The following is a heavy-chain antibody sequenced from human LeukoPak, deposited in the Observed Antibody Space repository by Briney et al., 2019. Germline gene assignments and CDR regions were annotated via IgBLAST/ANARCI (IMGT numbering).Heavy chain of an antibody. CDR3: ARERPDYYYYMDV. CDR1: GFTFSDYY. J-gene: IGHJ6*03. CDR2: ISRRGSTI. Sequence: SGGSLRLSCAASGFTFSDYYMSWIRQARGKGLEGGSYISRRGSTIYYAPSVKGRFTISRDNAKNSLYLQMNSLRAEDTAVYYCARERPDYYYYMDVWGKGTTVTVSS. V-gene: IGHV3-11*04. D-gene: IGHD1-14*01.